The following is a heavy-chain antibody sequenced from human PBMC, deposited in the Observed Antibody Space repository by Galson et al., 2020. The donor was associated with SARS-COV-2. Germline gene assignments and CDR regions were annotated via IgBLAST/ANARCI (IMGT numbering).Heavy chain of an antibody. D-gene: IGHD3-10*01. J-gene: IGHJ6*02. V-gene: IGHV1-69*13. CDR2: IIPIFGTA. Sequence: SVKVSCKASGGNFSSYAISWVRQAPGQGLQWMGGIIPIFGTANYAQKFQGRVTITADESTSTAYMELSSLRSEDTAVYYCARPWIRDYYYYGMDVWGQGTTVTVSS. CDR3: ARPWIRDYYYYGMDV. CDR1: GGNFSSYA.